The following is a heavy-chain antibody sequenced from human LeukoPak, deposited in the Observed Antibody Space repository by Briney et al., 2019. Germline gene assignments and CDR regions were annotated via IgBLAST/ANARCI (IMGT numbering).Heavy chain of an antibody. CDR2: ISSSSSYI. D-gene: IGHD6-13*01. CDR1: GFTFSSYS. CDR3: ARAGVAAAAPDY. J-gene: IGHJ4*02. Sequence: PGGSLRLSCAASGFTFSSYSMNWVRQAPGKGLEWVSSISSSSSYIYYADSVKGRFTISRDNAKNSLYLQMNSLRAEDTAVYYCARAGVAAAAPDYWGQGTLVTVSS. V-gene: IGHV3-21*01.